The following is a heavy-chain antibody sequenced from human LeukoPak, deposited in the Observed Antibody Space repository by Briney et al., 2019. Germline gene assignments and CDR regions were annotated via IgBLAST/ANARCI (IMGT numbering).Heavy chain of an antibody. CDR3: ARAYYYGSGSYYNVRDYAIDY. Sequence: ASVKVSCKASGGTFSSYAISWVRQAPGQGLEWMGWINTNTGNPTYAQGFTGRFVFSLDTSVSTAYLQISSLKAEDTAVYYCARAYYYGSGSYYNVRDYAIDYWGQGTLVTVSS. D-gene: IGHD3-10*01. V-gene: IGHV7-4-1*02. CDR2: INTNTGNP. CDR1: GGTFSSYA. J-gene: IGHJ4*02.